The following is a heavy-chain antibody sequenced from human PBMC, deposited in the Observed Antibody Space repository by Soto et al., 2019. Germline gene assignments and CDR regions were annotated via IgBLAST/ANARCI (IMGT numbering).Heavy chain of an antibody. CDR3: ARDSIVVVPAATYYYYYGMDV. CDR1: GFTFSSYS. CDR2: ISSSSSYI. J-gene: IGHJ6*02. V-gene: IGHV3-21*01. Sequence: GGSLRLSCAASGFTFSSYSMNWVRQAPGKGLEWVSSISSSSSYIYYADSVKGRFTISRDNAKNSPYLQMNSLRAEDTAVYYCARDSIVVVPAATYYYYYGMDVWGQGTTVTVSS. D-gene: IGHD2-2*01.